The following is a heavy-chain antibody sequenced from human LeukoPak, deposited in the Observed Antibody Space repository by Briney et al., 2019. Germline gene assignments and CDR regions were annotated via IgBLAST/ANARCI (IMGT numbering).Heavy chain of an antibody. J-gene: IGHJ4*02. D-gene: IGHD2-8*01. CDR2: VYYSGNT. CDR1: GDSISSSSYY. Sequence: SETLSLTCTVSGDSISSSSYYWGWIRQPPGKGLEWIGSVYYSGNTYYNPSLKSRVTISVDTSKNQFFLKLSSVSAADTAVYYCARDGVGLDYWGQGTLVTVPS. CDR3: ARDGVGLDY. V-gene: IGHV4-39*07.